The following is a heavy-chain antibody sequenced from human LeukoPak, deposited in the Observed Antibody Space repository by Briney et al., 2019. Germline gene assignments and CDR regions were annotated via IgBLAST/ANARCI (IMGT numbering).Heavy chain of an antibody. V-gene: IGHV4-59*11. Sequence: SETLSLTCSVSGGSISSHYWSWIRQPPGKGLEWIGYIYYSGSTKYNPSLKSPVTISVDTSKNQFSLKLSSVTAADTAVYYCARGGTTVTPGLLWFDPWGQGTLVTVSS. D-gene: IGHD4-17*01. J-gene: IGHJ5*02. CDR3: ARGGTTVTPGLLWFDP. CDR1: GGSISSHY. CDR2: IYYSGST.